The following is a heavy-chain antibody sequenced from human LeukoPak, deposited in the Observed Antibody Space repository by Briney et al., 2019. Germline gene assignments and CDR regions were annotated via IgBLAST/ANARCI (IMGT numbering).Heavy chain of an antibody. D-gene: IGHD6-19*01. CDR2: MNPNSGNT. V-gene: IGHV1-8*01. CDR3: ARGRRGWYDNYYYYYMDV. CDR1: GHTFTSYD. Sequence: ASVKVSCKASGHTFTSYDINWVRQATGQGLEWMGWMNPNSGNTGYAQKFQGRVTMTRNTSISTAYTELSSLRSEDTAVYYCARGRRGWYDNYYYYYMDVWGKGTTVTVSS. J-gene: IGHJ6*03.